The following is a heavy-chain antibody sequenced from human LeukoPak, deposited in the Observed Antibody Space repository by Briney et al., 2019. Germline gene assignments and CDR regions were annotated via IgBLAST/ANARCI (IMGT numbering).Heavy chain of an antibody. D-gene: IGHD2-15*01. V-gene: IGHV4-4*07. CDR3: ARVRCSGGSCPYYYYYYYMDV. Sequence: PSETLSLTCSVSGGSISSFYWSWIRQPAGKALEWIGHTYSSGSTNYNPSLKSRVTMSMGTSKNQFSLKLRFVTAADTAVYYCARVRCSGGSCPYYYYYYYMDVWGKGTTVTVSS. J-gene: IGHJ6*03. CDR2: TYSSGST. CDR1: GGSISSFY.